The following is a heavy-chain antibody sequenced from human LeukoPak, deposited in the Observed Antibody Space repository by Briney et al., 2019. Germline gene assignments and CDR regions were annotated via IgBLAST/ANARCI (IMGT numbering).Heavy chain of an antibody. D-gene: IGHD3-3*01. J-gene: IGHJ6*02. V-gene: IGHV3-30-3*01. CDR1: GFTFSSYA. Sequence: PGGSLRLSCAASGFTFSSYAMHWVRQAPGKGLEWVAVISYDGSNKYYADSVKGRFTISRDNSKNTLYLQMNSLRAEDTAVYYCAKDLRPYYDFWSGCYIYYYYGMDVWGQGTTVTVSS. CDR2: ISYDGSNK. CDR3: AKDLRPYYDFWSGCYIYYYYGMDV.